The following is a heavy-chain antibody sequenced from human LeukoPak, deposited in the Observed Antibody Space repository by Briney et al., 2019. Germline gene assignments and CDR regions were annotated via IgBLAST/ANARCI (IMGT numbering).Heavy chain of an antibody. V-gene: IGHV4-34*01. Sequence: SETLSLTCAVYGGSFSGYYWSWIRQPPGKGLEWSGEINHSGSTNYNPSLKSRVTISVDTSKNQFSLKLSSVTAADTAVYYCARGDLRARPFDYWGQGTLVTVSS. CDR1: GGSFSGYY. J-gene: IGHJ4*02. D-gene: IGHD6-6*01. CDR2: INHSGST. CDR3: ARGDLRARPFDY.